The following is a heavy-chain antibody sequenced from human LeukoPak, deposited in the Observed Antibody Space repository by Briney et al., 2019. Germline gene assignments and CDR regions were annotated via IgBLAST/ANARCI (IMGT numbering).Heavy chain of an antibody. Sequence: SETLSLTCAVSGYSITSSSWWGWIRQPPGKGLEWIGYIYHSGTTYYNPSLQSRVTMPVDTSKNQFSLKLSSVTAVDTAVYYCARKENVYYYFDYWGQGTLVTVSS. CDR2: IYHSGTT. CDR3: ARKENVYYYFDY. CDR1: GYSITSSSW. V-gene: IGHV4-28*01. J-gene: IGHJ4*02. D-gene: IGHD3-10*01.